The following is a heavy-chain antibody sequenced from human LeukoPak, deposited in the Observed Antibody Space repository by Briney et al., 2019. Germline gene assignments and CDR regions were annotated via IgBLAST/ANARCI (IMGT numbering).Heavy chain of an antibody. Sequence: GGSLRLSRAASGFTVGSNYMNWVRQAPGKGLEWVSVIYSGGSTYYADSVKGRFTISRDNSKNTLYLQMNNLRAEATAVYYCARSPQGKSGSPQYYFDYWGQGTLVTVSS. CDR2: IYSGGST. J-gene: IGHJ4*02. CDR1: GFTVGSNY. D-gene: IGHD1-26*01. CDR3: ARSPQGKSGSPQYYFDY. V-gene: IGHV3-66*01.